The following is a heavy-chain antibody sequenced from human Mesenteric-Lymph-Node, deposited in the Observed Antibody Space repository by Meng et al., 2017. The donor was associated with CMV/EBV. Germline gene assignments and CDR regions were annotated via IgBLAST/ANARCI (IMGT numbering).Heavy chain of an antibody. CDR1: GYSISSGSY. D-gene: IGHD4-17*01. Sequence: SETLSLTCSVSGYSISSGSYWGWIRQSPGKGLEWIGSVYQSGTSYHNPSLKSRVTMSIDTSKNQFSLKLSAVTAADTAVYYCARRRSGRGDYGLPGDHFDCWSQGTLVTVSS. CDR3: ARRRSGRGDYGLPGDHFDC. CDR2: VYQSGTS. V-gene: IGHV4-38-2*01. J-gene: IGHJ4*02.